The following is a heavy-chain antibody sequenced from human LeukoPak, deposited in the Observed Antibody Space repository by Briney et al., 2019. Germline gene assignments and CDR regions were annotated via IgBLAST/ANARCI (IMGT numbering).Heavy chain of an antibody. D-gene: IGHD3-10*01. CDR1: GFTFSSYS. Sequence: GGSLRLSCAASGFTFSSYSMNWVRQAPGKGLEWVSSISSSSIYIYYADSVKGRFTISRDNAKNSLYLQMNSLRAEDTAVYYCARDLHYYYGSGSWGQGTLVTVSS. J-gene: IGHJ4*02. CDR2: ISSSSIYI. CDR3: ARDLHYYYGSGS. V-gene: IGHV3-21*01.